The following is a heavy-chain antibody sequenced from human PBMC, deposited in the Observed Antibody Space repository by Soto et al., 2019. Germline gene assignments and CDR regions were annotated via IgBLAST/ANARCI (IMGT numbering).Heavy chain of an antibody. CDR3: ARSLTVTTRIKWNGYSY. J-gene: IGHJ4*02. CDR2: IIPIFGTA. Sequence: QVQLVQSGAEVKKPGSSVKVSCKASVGTFSSYAISWVRQAPGQGLEWMGGIIPIFGTANYAQKCQGRVTITADESTSTAYMELSSLRSEDTAVYYCARSLTVTTRIKWNGYSYWGQGTLVTVSS. V-gene: IGHV1-69*12. CDR1: VGTFSSYA. D-gene: IGHD4-17*01.